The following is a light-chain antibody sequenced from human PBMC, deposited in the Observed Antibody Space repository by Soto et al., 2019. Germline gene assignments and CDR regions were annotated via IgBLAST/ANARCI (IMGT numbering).Light chain of an antibody. V-gene: IGKV3-20*01. J-gene: IGKJ1*01. CDR1: QSVSSNY. Sequence: IVLTQSPGTLSLSPGERATLSCRASQSVSSNYLAWYQQKPGQAPRLLIYGSSSRGTGVPDRFSGSGSGADFTLTISRLEPEDFAVYYCQQYGSSPRTFGQGTKVEIK. CDR2: GSS. CDR3: QQYGSSPRT.